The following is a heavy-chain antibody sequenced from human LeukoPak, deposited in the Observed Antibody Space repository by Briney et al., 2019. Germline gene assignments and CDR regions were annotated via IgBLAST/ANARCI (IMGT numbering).Heavy chain of an antibody. D-gene: IGHD5-18*01. CDR3: ARGGYSQNEIDY. V-gene: IGHV4-59*01. J-gene: IGHJ4*02. CDR1: GGSISSYH. Sequence: PSETLSLTCTVSGGSISSYHWSWIRQPPGKGLEWIGYIYYSGSTNYNPSLKSRVTISVDTSKNQFSLKLSSVTAADTAVYYCARGGYSQNEIDYWGQGTLVTVSS. CDR2: IYYSGST.